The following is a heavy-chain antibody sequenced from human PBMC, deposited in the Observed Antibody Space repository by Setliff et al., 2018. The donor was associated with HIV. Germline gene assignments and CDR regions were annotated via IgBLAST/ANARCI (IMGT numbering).Heavy chain of an antibody. D-gene: IGHD3-22*01. CDR2: ITSAGTI. Sequence: SCTASEFTFSDYSMSWVRQAPGKGLEWVSYITSAGTIYYADSVKGRFTISRDNAKRSLYLQMNSLRPEDTAVYYCAKVPPDRSGYSIFDYWGQGSLVTVSS. CDR3: AKVPPDRSGYSIFDY. CDR1: EFTFSDYS. V-gene: IGHV3-11*01. J-gene: IGHJ4*02.